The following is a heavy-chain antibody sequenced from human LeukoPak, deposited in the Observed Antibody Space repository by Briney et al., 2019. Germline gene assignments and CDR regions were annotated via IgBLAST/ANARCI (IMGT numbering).Heavy chain of an antibody. CDR2: IGTTGSYI. D-gene: IGHD3-9*01. V-gene: IGHV3-21*04. Sequence: GGSLRLSCAASGFTFSNYSMNWVRQAPGKGLEWVSSIGTTGSYIFYADSVKGRFTISRDNAKNTLYLQMNSLKTEDTAVYYCTRSDILTPYGMDVWGQGTTVTVSS. CDR3: TRSDILTPYGMDV. CDR1: GFTFSNYS. J-gene: IGHJ6*02.